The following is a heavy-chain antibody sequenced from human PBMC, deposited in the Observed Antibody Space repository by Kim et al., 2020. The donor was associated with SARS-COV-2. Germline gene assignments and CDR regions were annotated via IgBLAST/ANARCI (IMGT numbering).Heavy chain of an antibody. D-gene: IGHD6-13*01. V-gene: IGHV3-20*03. J-gene: IGHJ4*02. Sequence: YADPVKGRFTIARDNAKNSLFLQMNSLRAEDTAFYYCTRSADPGIAAAGDYWGQGTLVTVSA. CDR3: TRSADPGIAAAGDY.